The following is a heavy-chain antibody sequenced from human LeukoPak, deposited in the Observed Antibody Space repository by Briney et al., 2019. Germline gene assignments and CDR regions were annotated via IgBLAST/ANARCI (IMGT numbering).Heavy chain of an antibody. CDR1: GYTLTELS. V-gene: IGHV1-24*01. CDR2: FDPEDGET. Sequence: GASVKVSCKVSGYTLTELSMHWVRQAPGKGLEWMGGFDPEDGETIYAQKFQGRVTMTEDTSTDTAYMELSSLRSEDTAVYYCARDRPGGVPAATSLDYWGQGTLVTVSS. D-gene: IGHD2-2*01. J-gene: IGHJ4*02. CDR3: ARDRPGGVPAATSLDY.